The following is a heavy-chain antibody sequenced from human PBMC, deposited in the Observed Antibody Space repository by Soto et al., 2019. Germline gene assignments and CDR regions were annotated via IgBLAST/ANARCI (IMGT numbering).Heavy chain of an antibody. J-gene: IGHJ6*02. Sequence: QVQLQESGPGLVKSSETLSLTCTASGGSISGYYWSWIRQPAGKGLEWIGRLYTMGITNYNPSLQSRVTMSVDTSKNELSLKVSSVTAADTAVYFCARVKDYGLGTNRHYYGMDVWGQGTTVTVSS. V-gene: IGHV4-4*07. CDR1: GGSISGYY. CDR3: ARVKDYGLGTNRHYYGMDV. D-gene: IGHD3-10*01. CDR2: LYTMGIT.